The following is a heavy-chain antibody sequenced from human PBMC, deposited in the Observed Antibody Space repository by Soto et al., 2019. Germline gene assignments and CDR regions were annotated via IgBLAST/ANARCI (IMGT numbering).Heavy chain of an antibody. CDR1: GGTFSSYP. V-gene: IGHV1-69*01. CDR3: ARDSSTSPYYYGMDV. J-gene: IGHJ6*02. CDR2: VIPIFGTT. D-gene: IGHD4-17*01. Sequence: QVQLVQSGAEVKKPGSSVKVSCKASGGTFSSYPINWVRQAPGQGLEWMGGVIPIFGTTNYAQKCQGRVTITADESTTTAYMEMSSLRSDDTAVYYCARDSSTSPYYYGMDVWGQGTTVTVSS.